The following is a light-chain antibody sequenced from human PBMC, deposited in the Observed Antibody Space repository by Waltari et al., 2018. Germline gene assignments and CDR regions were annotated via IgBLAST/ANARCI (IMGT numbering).Light chain of an antibody. V-gene: IGKV1-5*03. Sequence: DIQLTPAPSTPSASPRSRVTITFRASQSIGSWLAWFQQKPGRAPKLLIYKASNLETGVPSRFSGSGSGTEFTLTISSLQPDDFATYFCQQYIAFSWTFGQGTNVEVK. CDR1: QSIGSW. CDR3: QQYIAFSWT. CDR2: KAS. J-gene: IGKJ1*01.